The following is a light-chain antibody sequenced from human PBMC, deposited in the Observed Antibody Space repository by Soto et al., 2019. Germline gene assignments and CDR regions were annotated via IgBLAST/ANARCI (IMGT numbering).Light chain of an antibody. CDR3: CSYAGSSTFSYD. CDR2: EGS. J-gene: IGLJ1*01. V-gene: IGLV2-23*03. CDR1: SSDVGSYNL. Sequence: QSALTQPASVSGSPGQSITISCTGTSSDVGSYNLVSWYQQHPGKAPKLMIYEGSKRPSGVSNRFSGSKSGNTASLTISRLQAEDEADYYCCSYAGSSTFSYDFRTGTKLTVL.